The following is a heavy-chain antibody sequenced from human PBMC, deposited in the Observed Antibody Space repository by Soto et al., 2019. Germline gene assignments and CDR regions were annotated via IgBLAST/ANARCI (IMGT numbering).Heavy chain of an antibody. J-gene: IGHJ4*02. V-gene: IGHV1-69*06. D-gene: IGHD1-26*01. CDR1: GDTFISYA. CDR2: IIPVFGTT. Sequence: QVQLVQSGAEVKKPGSSVKISCKASGDTFISYAISWVRQAPGQGLEWMGGIIPVFGTTSFAQKFQGRVTITADKSTSTAYMELSSLGSEDTAVYYCARSRGSFYGGEGYWGQGTLVIVSS. CDR3: ARSRGSFYGGEGY.